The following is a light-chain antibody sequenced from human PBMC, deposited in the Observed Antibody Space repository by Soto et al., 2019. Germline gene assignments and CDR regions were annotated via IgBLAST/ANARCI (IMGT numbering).Light chain of an antibody. J-gene: IGKJ1*01. CDR1: QSVSSF. V-gene: IGKV3-11*01. Sequence: EIVLTQSPATLSLSPWERATLSCRASQSVSSFLAWYQQNPGQAPRLLIYDASNRATGIPARFSGSGSGTDFTLTISSLEPEDFAVYYCQQRSNWPPTFGRGTKVDI. CDR2: DAS. CDR3: QQRSNWPPT.